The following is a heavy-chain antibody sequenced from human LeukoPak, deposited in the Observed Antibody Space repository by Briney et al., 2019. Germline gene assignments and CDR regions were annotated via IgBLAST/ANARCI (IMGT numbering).Heavy chain of an antibody. Sequence: MASETLSLTCTVSGGSISSSSYYWGWIRQPPGKGLEWIGSIYYSGSTYYNPSLKSRVTISVDTSKNQFSLKLSSVPAADTAVYYCARVYSSGWFDYWGQGTLVTVSS. V-gene: IGHV4-39*01. CDR1: GGSISSSSYY. CDR3: ARVYSSGWFDY. D-gene: IGHD6-19*01. CDR2: IYYSGST. J-gene: IGHJ4*02.